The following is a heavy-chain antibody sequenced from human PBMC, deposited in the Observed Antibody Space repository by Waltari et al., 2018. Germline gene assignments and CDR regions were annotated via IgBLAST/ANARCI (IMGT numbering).Heavy chain of an antibody. J-gene: IGHJ3*02. CDR2: IYYSGST. D-gene: IGHD3-16*01. CDR3: ARAGMMDAFDI. Sequence: QVQLQESGPGLVQPSQTLSLTCTVSGGSISSGGYYWSWIRPHPGKGLEWIGYIYYSGSTYYNPSLKRRVTITVDTSKNQFSLKLSSVTAADTAVYYCARAGMMDAFDIWGQGTMVTVSS. V-gene: IGHV4-31*03. CDR1: GGSISSGGYY.